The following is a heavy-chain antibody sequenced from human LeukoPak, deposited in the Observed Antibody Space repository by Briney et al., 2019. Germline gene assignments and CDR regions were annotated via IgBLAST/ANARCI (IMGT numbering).Heavy chain of an antibody. D-gene: IGHD6-19*01. J-gene: IGHJ6*03. CDR2: IKSKTDGGTT. CDR3: ASTERSSGWYYYYYYMDV. CDR1: GFTFSNAW. Sequence: GGSLRHSCAASGFTFSNAWMSWVRQAPGKGLEWVGRIKSKTDGGTTDYAAPVKGRFTISRDDSKNTLYLQMNSLKTEDTAVYYCASTERSSGWYYYYYYMDVWGKGTTVTVSS. V-gene: IGHV3-15*01.